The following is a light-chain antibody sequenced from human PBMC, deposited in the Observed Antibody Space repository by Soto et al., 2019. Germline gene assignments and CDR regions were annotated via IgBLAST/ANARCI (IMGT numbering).Light chain of an antibody. Sequence: EIVFTQSPSTLSFSPWEIATRSCRASQSVSSYLAWYQQKPGLAPRLLIYDAFSRATGIPARFSVSGSRTDCTLTITSLEPEDFAVYHCQQSSNWITSSKGTRLEIK. CDR3: QQSSNWIT. V-gene: IGKV3-11*01. CDR1: QSVSSY. CDR2: DAF. J-gene: IGKJ5*01.